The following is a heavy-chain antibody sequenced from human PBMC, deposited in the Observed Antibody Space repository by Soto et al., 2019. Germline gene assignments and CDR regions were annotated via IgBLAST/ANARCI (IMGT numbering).Heavy chain of an antibody. CDR2: IIPILNTV. D-gene: IGHD2-8*01. CDR1: GGTFITYT. Sequence: SVKVSCKASGGTFITYTISWVRQAPGQGLEWMGRIIPILNTVNYAQKFQGRVTITADKSTSTAYMELNSLKIEDTAVYYCITDGPDGRAYWGQGTQVTVSS. V-gene: IGHV1-69*08. J-gene: IGHJ4*02. CDR3: ITDGPDGRAY.